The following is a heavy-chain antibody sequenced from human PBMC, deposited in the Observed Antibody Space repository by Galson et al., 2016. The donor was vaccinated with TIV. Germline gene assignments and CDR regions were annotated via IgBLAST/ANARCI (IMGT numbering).Heavy chain of an antibody. J-gene: IGHJ4*02. CDR3: ARVVTGEVGSSDYDH. Sequence: SVKVSCKASGDTFSGYYIYWVRQAPGQGLEWMGWINPKSGSTKYAQRFQGRVTMTRDTSISTAYMEVSWLRPDDTAVFYCARVVTGEVGSSDYDHWGQGTLVSVSS. CDR1: GDTFSGYY. V-gene: IGHV1-2*02. CDR2: INPKSGST. D-gene: IGHD3-22*01.